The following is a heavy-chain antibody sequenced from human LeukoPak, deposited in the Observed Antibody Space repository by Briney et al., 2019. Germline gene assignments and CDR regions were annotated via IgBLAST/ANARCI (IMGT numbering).Heavy chain of an antibody. V-gene: IGHV3-23*01. CDR1: GFTFSSYA. J-gene: IGHJ4*02. CDR2: ISGSGGFT. Sequence: GGSLRLSCAASGFTFSSYAMSWVRQAPGKGLEWVSGISGSGGFTYYANSVKGRFTISRDNSKNTLYLQMNSLRAEDTAVYYCAKSANRPYFDYWGQGTLVTVSS. D-gene: IGHD1-14*01. CDR3: AKSANRPYFDY.